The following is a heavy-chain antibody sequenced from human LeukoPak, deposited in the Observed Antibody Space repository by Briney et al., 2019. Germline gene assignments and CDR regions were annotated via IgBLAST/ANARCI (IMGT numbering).Heavy chain of an antibody. CDR2: IYSGGST. Sequence: GGSLRLSCAASGLTVSSNSMSWVRQAPGKGLEWVSFIYSGGSTYYADSVKGRFTISRDSSKSTLYLQLNSLRAEDTAVYYCAKDGTRGTRFGKIPHYFDSWGQGTLVTVSS. CDR3: AKDGTRGTRFGKIPHYFDS. J-gene: IGHJ4*02. CDR1: GLTVSSNS. V-gene: IGHV3-53*05. D-gene: IGHD3-10*01.